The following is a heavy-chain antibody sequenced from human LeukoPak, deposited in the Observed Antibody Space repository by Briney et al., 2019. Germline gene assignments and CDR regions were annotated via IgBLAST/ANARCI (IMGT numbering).Heavy chain of an antibody. V-gene: IGHV3-23*01. J-gene: IGHJ4*02. D-gene: IGHD5-12*01. CDR3: AKDLARGYSGYDRGAFDY. Sequence: GGSLRLSCAASGFTFSSYAMSWVRQAPGKGLEWVSAISGSGGSTYYADSVKGRFTISRDNSKNTLYQQMNSLRAEDTAVYYCAKDLARGYSGYDRGAFDYWGQGTLVTVSS. CDR1: GFTFSSYA. CDR2: ISGSGGST.